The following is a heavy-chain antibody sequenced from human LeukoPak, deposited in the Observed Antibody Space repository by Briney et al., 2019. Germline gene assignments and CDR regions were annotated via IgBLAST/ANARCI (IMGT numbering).Heavy chain of an antibody. CDR2: ISGSGGST. Sequence: PGGSLRLSCTTSGFNFGDYAMSWVRQAPGKGLEWVSGISGSGGSTFYADSVGGRFTISRDNSNNTLYLQMNSLRAEDTAVYYCAKDQYCTSTSCYVGYWGQGTLVTVSS. CDR1: GFNFGDYA. D-gene: IGHD2-2*01. CDR3: AKDQYCTSTSCYVGY. V-gene: IGHV3-23*01. J-gene: IGHJ4*02.